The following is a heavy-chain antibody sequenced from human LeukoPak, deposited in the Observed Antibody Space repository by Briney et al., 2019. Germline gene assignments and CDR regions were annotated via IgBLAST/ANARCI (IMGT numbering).Heavy chain of an antibody. CDR2: INHSGGT. Sequence: SETLSLTCAVYGGSFSDYSWTWIRQPPGKGLEWIGEINHSGGTNHNPSLMSRVVMSVDTSKNQISLKVSSVTAADTAVYYCARVVYDFWPYYYYYMDVWGKGTTVTVSS. V-gene: IGHV4-34*01. D-gene: IGHD3-3*01. J-gene: IGHJ6*03. CDR3: ARVVYDFWPYYYYYMDV. CDR1: GGSFSDYS.